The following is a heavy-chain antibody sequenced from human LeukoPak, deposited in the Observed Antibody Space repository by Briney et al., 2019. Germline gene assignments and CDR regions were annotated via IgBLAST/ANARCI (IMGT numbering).Heavy chain of an antibody. Sequence: SETLSLTCTVSGGSISSSSYYWGWIRQPPGKGLEWIVSIYYSGSTYYNPSLKSRVTISVDTSKNQFSLKLSSVTAADTAVYYCARSGYSYGYYYYYMDVWGKGTTVTISS. CDR3: ARSGYSYGYYYYYMDV. CDR1: GGSISSSSYY. D-gene: IGHD5-18*01. J-gene: IGHJ6*03. CDR2: IYYSGST. V-gene: IGHV4-39*07.